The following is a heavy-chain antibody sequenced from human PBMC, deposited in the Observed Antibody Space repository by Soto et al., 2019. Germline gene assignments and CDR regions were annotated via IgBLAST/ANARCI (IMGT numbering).Heavy chain of an antibody. V-gene: IGHV4-31*03. CDR2: IYYSGST. CDR1: GGSISSGGYY. Sequence: KASETLSLTCTVSGGSISSGGYYWSWIRQHPGKGLEWIGYIYYSGSTYYNPSLKSRVTISVDTSKNQFSLKLSSVTAADTAVYYCARERLDAHGLMDIVVVPVAIENYYYYYYMDVWGKGTTVSGSS. D-gene: IGHD2-2*03. CDR3: ARERLDAHGLMDIVVVPVAIENYYYYYYMDV. J-gene: IGHJ6*03.